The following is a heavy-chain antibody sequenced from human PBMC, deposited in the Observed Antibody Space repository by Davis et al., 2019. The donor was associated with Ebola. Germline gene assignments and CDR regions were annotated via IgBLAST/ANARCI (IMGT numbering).Heavy chain of an antibody. J-gene: IGHJ5*02. Sequence: SETLSLTCAVYGGSFSGYYWSWIRQPPGKGLEWIGEINHSGSTNYNPSLKSRVTISVDTSKNQFSLKLSSVTAADTAVYYCARGPVHFDPWGQGTLVTVSS. V-gene: IGHV4-34*01. CDR2: INHSGST. CDR1: GGSFSGYY. CDR3: ARGPVHFDP.